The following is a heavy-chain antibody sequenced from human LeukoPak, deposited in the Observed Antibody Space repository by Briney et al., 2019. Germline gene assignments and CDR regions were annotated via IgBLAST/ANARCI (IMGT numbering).Heavy chain of an antibody. V-gene: IGHV4-4*07. CDR2: IYTSGST. D-gene: IGHD1-20*01. J-gene: IGHJ5*02. Sequence: SETLSLTCTVSGGSISSYYWSWIRQPAGKGLEWIGRIYTSGSTNYNPSLKSRVTISVDKSKNQFSLKLSSVTAADTAVYYCARDNNWNDWWWFDPLGQGTLVTVSS. CDR1: GGSISSYY. CDR3: ARDNNWNDWWWFDP.